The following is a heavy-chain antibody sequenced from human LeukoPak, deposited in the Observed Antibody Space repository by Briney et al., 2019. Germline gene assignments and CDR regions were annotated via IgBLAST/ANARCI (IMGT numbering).Heavy chain of an antibody. J-gene: IGHJ3*02. CDR2: IWYDGSNK. CDR1: GFTFSSYG. D-gene: IGHD1-1*01. V-gene: IGHV3-33*01. Sequence: GGSLRLSCAASGFTFSSYGMHWVRQAPGKGLEGVAVIWYDGSNKYYADSVKGRFTISRDNSKNTLYLQMNSLRAEDTAVYYCARDPSQTGTLPSDIWGQGTMVTVSS. CDR3: ARDPSQTGTLPSDI.